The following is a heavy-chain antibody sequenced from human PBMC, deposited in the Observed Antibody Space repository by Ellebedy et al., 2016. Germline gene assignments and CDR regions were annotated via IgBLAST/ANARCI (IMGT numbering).Heavy chain of an antibody. D-gene: IGHD2-15*01. Sequence: GGSLRLXXAASGFTFSSYGMHWVRQAPGKGLEWVAVISYDGSNKYYADSVKGRFTISRDNSKNTLYLQMNSLRAEDTAVYYCAKDGGADPWGQGTLVTVSS. V-gene: IGHV3-30*18. CDR1: GFTFSSYG. J-gene: IGHJ5*02. CDR2: ISYDGSNK. CDR3: AKDGGADP.